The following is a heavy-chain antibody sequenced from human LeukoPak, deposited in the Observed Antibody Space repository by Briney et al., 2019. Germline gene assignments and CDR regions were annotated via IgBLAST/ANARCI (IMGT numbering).Heavy chain of an antibody. CDR1: GGSITSSY. Sequence: SETLSLTCTVSGGSITSSYWSWIRQPPGKGLQWIGYFYHSGATNYNPSLKSRVTISVDTSKTQLSLKMTSMTAADTAVYYCARSNARDGYNFGYWGQGTLVTVSS. J-gene: IGHJ4*02. CDR3: ARSNARDGYNFGY. D-gene: IGHD5-24*01. V-gene: IGHV4-59*08. CDR2: FYHSGAT.